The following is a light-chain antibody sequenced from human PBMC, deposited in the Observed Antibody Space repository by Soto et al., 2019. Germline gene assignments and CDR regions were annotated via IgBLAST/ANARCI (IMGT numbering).Light chain of an antibody. Sequence: EIVLAQSPGTLSLSPGERATLSCRASQGVSNTYLAWYQQKPGQAPRLLIYGVSSRATGIPDRFSGSESGKDFTLTISRLEPQECAVYYCQQYSSSLVAFGGGTKVEI. CDR3: QQYSSSLVA. V-gene: IGKV3-20*01. J-gene: IGKJ4*02. CDR2: GVS. CDR1: QGVSNTY.